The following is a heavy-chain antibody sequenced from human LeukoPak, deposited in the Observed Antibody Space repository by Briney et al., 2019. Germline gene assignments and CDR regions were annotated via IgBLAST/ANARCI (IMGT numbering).Heavy chain of an antibody. CDR3: ARGYYGSGSYQNDY. CDR1: GGSFSGYY. CDR2: INHSGST. D-gene: IGHD3-10*01. V-gene: IGHV4-34*01. J-gene: IGHJ4*02. Sequence: SETLSLTCAVYGGSFSGYYWSWIRQPPGKGLEWIGEINHSGSTNYNPSLKSRVTISVDTSKNQFSLKLSSVTAADTAVYYCARGYYGSGSYQNDYWGQGTLVTVSS.